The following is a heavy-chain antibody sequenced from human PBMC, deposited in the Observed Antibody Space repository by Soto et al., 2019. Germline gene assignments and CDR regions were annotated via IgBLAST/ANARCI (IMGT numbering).Heavy chain of an antibody. CDR3: VIYGGVYHYSPFYY. CDR2: ISAYNGNT. V-gene: IGHV1-18*01. Sequence: ASVKVSCKASGYTFISYGISWVRQAPGQGLEWMGWISAYNGNTNYAQKFQGRVTMSTDTSTSTAYMELRSLRSDDTAVYYCVIYGGVYHYSPFYYWGQGSLVPVSS. J-gene: IGHJ4*02. CDR1: GYTFISYG. D-gene: IGHD4-4*01.